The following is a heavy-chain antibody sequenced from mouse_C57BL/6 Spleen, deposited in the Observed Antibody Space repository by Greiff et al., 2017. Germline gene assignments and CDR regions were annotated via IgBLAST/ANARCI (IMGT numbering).Heavy chain of an antibody. CDR3: TDGSALGAY. V-gene: IGHV6-3*01. J-gene: IGHJ3*01. CDR1: GFTFSNYW. D-gene: IGHD6-1*01. Sequence: EVQLLESGGGLVQPGGSMKLSCVASGFTFSNYWMNWVRQSPEQGLEWVAQIRLTSDNSASNYAVSVKWRFTISRDDSKSSVYLQMNNLRSEDTGIYYCTDGSALGAYWGQGTLVTVSA. CDR2: IRLTSDNSAS.